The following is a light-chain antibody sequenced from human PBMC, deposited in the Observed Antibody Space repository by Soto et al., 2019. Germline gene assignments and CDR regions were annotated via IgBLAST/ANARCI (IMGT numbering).Light chain of an antibody. J-gene: IGKJ2*01. CDR3: QQRINWPPMYT. Sequence: EIVLTQSPATLSLSPGERAILFCRASQSVSSYLAWYQQKPGQAPRLLIYDASNRATGIPARFSGSGSGTDFTLTISSLEPEDFAVYYCQQRINWPPMYTFGQGTKLEIK. CDR1: QSVSSY. V-gene: IGKV3-11*01. CDR2: DAS.